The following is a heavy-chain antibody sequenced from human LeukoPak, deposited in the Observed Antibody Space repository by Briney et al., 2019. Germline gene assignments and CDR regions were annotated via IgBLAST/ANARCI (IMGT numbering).Heavy chain of an antibody. Sequence: GGSLRLSCAASGFTFSDYWMHWVRQVPGKGLVWVSRISDDGITTSYADSVKGRFTISRDNAKNTFSLQMNSLRAEDTAVYYCVRGRRARPALSFDPWGQGTLVTVSS. CDR3: VRGRRARPALSFDP. V-gene: IGHV3-74*01. D-gene: IGHD5-24*01. J-gene: IGHJ5*02. CDR1: GFTFSDYW. CDR2: ISDDGITT.